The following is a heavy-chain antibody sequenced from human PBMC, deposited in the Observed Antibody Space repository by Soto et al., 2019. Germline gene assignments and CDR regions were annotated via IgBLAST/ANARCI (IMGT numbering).Heavy chain of an antibody. V-gene: IGHV3-23*01. D-gene: IGHD3-9*01. Sequence: GGSLRLSCAASGFTFSSYAMSWVRQAPGKGLEWVSAISGSGGSTYYADSVKGRFTISRDNSKNTLYLQMNSLRAEDTAVYYCAKEGARYFDWLPNWFDPWGQGTLVTVAS. CDR1: GFTFSSYA. J-gene: IGHJ5*02. CDR2: ISGSGGST. CDR3: AKEGARYFDWLPNWFDP.